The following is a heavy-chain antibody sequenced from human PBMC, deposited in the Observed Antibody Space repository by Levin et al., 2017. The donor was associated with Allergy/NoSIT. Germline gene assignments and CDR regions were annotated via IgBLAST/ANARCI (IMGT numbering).Heavy chain of an antibody. J-gene: IGHJ4*02. D-gene: IGHD2-15*01. CDR3: ARDQYCSGGSCYPPFDY. Sequence: AASVKVSCKASGYTFTGYYMHWVRQAPGQGLEWMGWINPNSGGTNYAQKFQGRVTMTRDTSISTAYMELSRLRSDDTAVYYCARDQYCSGGSCYPPFDYWGQGTLVTVSS. V-gene: IGHV1-2*02. CDR2: INPNSGGT. CDR1: GYTFTGYY.